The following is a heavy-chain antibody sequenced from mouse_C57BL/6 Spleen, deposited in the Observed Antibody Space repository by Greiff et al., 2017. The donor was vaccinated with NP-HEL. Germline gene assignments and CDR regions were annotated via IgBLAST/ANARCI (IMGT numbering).Heavy chain of an antibody. CDR2: IWTGGGT. CDR3: ARNYYGSSEGAMDY. V-gene: IGHV2-9-1*01. Sequence: VQLQQSGPGLVAPSQSLSITCTVSGFSLTSYAISWVRQPPGKGLEWLGVIWTGGGTNYNSALKSRLSISKDNSKSQVFLKMNSLQTDDTARYYCARNYYGSSEGAMDYWGQGTSVTVSS. CDR1: GFSLTSYA. D-gene: IGHD1-1*01. J-gene: IGHJ4*01.